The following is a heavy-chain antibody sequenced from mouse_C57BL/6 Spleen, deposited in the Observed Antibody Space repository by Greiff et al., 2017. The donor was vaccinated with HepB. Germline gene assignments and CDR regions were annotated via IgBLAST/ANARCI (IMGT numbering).Heavy chain of an antibody. J-gene: IGHJ1*03. CDR1: GYTFTSYW. V-gene: IGHV1-55*01. Sequence: QVQLQQSGAELVKPGASVKMSCKASGYTFTSYWITWVKQRPGQGLEWIGDIYPGSGSTNYNEKFKSKATLTVDTSSSTGYMQLSSLTAEDTAVYYCAREVPYWCFDVWGTGTTVTVSS. CDR2: IYPGSGST. CDR3: AREVPYWCFDV. D-gene: IGHD2-14*01.